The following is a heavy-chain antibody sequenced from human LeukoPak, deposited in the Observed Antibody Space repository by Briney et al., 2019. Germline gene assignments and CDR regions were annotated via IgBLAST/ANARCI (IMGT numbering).Heavy chain of an antibody. CDR1: GYTFTNSY. D-gene: IGHD2-21*02. Sequence: ASVKVSCKASGYTFTNSYMHWVRQAPGRGLEYLAWINLKSGDTIYAQKFQGRVTLTRDTSISTAYMDLGSLRSDDTAIYYCAREGRHCGGDCYSFDFWGQGTLVTLSS. J-gene: IGHJ4*02. V-gene: IGHV1-2*02. CDR3: AREGRHCGGDCYSFDF. CDR2: INLKSGDT.